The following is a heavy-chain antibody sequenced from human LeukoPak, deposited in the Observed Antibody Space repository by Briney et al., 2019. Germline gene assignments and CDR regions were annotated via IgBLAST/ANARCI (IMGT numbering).Heavy chain of an antibody. CDR2: INIDERIT. D-gene: IGHD6-19*01. V-gene: IGHV3-74*01. CDR1: GFSFSTQR. J-gene: IGHJ6*02. CDR3: AREGLYQQWLAWDYYYGMDV. Sequence: GGSLRLSCAASGFSFSTQRMHWVRQAPGKGLVWVSYINIDERITGYADSVKGRFTISRDNAKNTLYLQMNSLRAEDTAVYYCAREGLYQQWLAWDYYYGMDVWGQGTTVTVSS.